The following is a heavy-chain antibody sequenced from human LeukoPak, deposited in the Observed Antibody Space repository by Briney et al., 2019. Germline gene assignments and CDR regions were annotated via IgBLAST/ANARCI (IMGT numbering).Heavy chain of an antibody. CDR1: GGSISSYY. D-gene: IGHD4-11*01. CDR3: ANYYSSYGYFDY. V-gene: IGHV4-59*12. CDR2: IYYSGST. J-gene: IGHJ4*03. Sequence: SSETLSLTCTVSGGSISSYYWSWIRQPPGKGLEWIGYIYYSGSTNYNPSLKSRVTVSVDTSKNQFSLNLSSVTAADTAVYYCANYYSSYGYFDYWGQGTLVTVSS.